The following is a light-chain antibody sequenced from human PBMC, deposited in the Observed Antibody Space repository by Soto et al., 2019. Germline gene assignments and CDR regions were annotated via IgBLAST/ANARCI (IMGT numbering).Light chain of an antibody. CDR2: GAS. Sequence: EIVMTQSPATLSVSPGERATLSCRASQDVNTNLAWYQQIPGQAPRFLIYGASTRATGIPARFGGGGSGTEFTLTISSLQSEDFAVYYCQQYNSWPPRYTFGQGTKLEIK. CDR3: QQYNSWPPRYT. J-gene: IGKJ2*01. CDR1: QDVNTN. V-gene: IGKV3-15*01.